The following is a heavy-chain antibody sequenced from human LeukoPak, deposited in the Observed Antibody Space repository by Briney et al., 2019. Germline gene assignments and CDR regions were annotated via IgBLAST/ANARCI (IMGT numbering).Heavy chain of an antibody. CDR3: ARVRYNWNYAHDY. Sequence: SVKVSCKASGGTFSSYTISWVRQAPGQGLEWMGRIIPILGIANYAQKFQGRVTITADKSTSTAYMELSSLRSEDTAVYYCARVRYNWNYAHDYWGQGTLVTVSS. CDR2: IIPILGIA. CDR1: GGTFSSYT. J-gene: IGHJ4*02. V-gene: IGHV1-69*02. D-gene: IGHD1-7*01.